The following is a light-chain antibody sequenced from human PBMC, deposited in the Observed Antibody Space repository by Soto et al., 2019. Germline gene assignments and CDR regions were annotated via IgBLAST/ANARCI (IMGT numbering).Light chain of an antibody. CDR2: ELS. J-gene: IGKJ4*01. Sequence: DIVMTQTPLSLSVTPGQPASISCKSSQSLLHSNGKTYLSWYLQKPGQPPQLLIYELSNRFSGVXDXXSGRGSGTDFTLTISRVEAEDVGVYYCMQNKQLPVTFGGGTKVEIK. V-gene: IGKV2D-29*01. CDR3: MQNKQLPVT. CDR1: QSLLHSNGKTY.